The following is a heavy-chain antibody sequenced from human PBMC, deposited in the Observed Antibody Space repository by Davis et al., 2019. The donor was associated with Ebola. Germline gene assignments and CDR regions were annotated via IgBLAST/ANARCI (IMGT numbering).Heavy chain of an antibody. CDR3: ARVDSGGSPDY. CDR1: GFTFSSYW. CDR2: IKQDGSEK. Sequence: GESLKISCAASGFTFSSYWMSWLRQAPGKGLEWVSNIKQDGSEKYYVDSVKGRFTISRDNAKNSLYLQMNSLRDEDTAVYSCARVDSGGSPDYWGQGTLVTVSS. D-gene: IGHD2-15*01. J-gene: IGHJ4*02. V-gene: IGHV3-7*01.